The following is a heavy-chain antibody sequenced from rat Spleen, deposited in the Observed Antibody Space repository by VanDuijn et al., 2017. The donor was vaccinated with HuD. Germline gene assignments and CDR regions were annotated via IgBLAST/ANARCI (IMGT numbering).Heavy chain of an antibody. Sequence: EVQLVESGGGLVQPGRSLKLSCAASGFTLSDYYMAWVRQVPTKGLEWVATINYDGSSTYYRDSVKGRFTISRDNAKSTLYLQMDSLRSEDTATYYCARSVFDYWGQGVMVIVSS. CDR2: INYDGSST. CDR3: ARSVFDY. V-gene: IGHV5-29*01. J-gene: IGHJ2*01. CDR1: GFTLSDYY.